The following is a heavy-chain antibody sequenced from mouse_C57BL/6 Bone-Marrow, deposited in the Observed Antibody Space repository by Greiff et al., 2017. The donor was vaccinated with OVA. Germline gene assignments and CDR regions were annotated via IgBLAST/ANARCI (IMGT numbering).Heavy chain of an antibody. CDR3: ASLYGSTLWYFDV. Sequence: QVQLQQPGTDLVKPGASVKLSCKASGYTFTSYWMHWVKQRPGQGLEWIGNINPSNGGTNYNEKFTSKATLTVDKSSSTAYIQLSSLTSEDSAVYYCASLYGSTLWYFDVWGTGTTVTVSS. CDR1: GYTFTSYW. V-gene: IGHV1-53*01. D-gene: IGHD1-1*01. CDR2: INPSNGGT. J-gene: IGHJ1*03.